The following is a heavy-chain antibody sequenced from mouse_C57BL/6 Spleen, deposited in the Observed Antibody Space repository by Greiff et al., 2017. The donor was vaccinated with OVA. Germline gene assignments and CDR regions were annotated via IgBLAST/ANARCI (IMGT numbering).Heavy chain of an antibody. CDR2: ISDGGSYT. V-gene: IGHV5-4*01. CDR3: ARDRDYYGSSPSFDY. Sequence: EVQLQESGGGLVKPGGSLKLSCAASGFTFSSYAMSWVRQTPEKRLEWVATISDGGSYTYYPDNVKGRFTISRDNAKNNLYLQMSHLKSEDTAMYYCARDRDYYGSSPSFDYWGQGTTLTVSS. CDR1: GFTFSSYA. J-gene: IGHJ2*01. D-gene: IGHD1-1*01.